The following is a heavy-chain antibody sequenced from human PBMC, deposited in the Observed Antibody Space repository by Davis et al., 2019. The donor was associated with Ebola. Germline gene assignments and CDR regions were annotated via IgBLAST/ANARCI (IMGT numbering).Heavy chain of an antibody. Sequence: PGGSLRLSCTVSGGSISSYYWSWIRQPAGKGLEWIGRIYTSGSTNYNPSLKSRVTMSVDTSKNQFSLKLSSVTAADTAVYYCAREPNYDFWSGYYGYYYYYGMDVWGQGTTVTVSS. D-gene: IGHD3-3*01. V-gene: IGHV4-4*07. CDR1: GGSISSYY. CDR3: AREPNYDFWSGYYGYYYYYGMDV. J-gene: IGHJ6*02. CDR2: IYTSGST.